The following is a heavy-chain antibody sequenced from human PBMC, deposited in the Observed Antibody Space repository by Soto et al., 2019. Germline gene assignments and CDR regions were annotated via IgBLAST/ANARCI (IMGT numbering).Heavy chain of an antibody. J-gene: IGHJ6*03. Sequence: GGSLRLSCAASGFTFSSYAMSWVRQAPGKGLEWVSAISGSGGSTYYADSVKGRFNISRDNSKNTLYLQINSLRAEDTAVFFCAKGLDSAGGIVYYYYYMDVWGKGTTVTVSS. D-gene: IGHD1-26*01. CDR1: GFTFSSYA. CDR3: AKGLDSAGGIVYYYYYMDV. V-gene: IGHV3-23*01. CDR2: ISGSGGST.